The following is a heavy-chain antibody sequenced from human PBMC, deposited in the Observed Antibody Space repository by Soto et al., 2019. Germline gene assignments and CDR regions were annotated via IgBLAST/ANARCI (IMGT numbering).Heavy chain of an antibody. V-gene: IGHV4-30-4*01. Sequence: QVQLQESGPGLAKPSQTLSLICTVSGGSLTTGDYYWTWIRQSPGEGLEWIGYISRSGNIFYNPSRKSRITISLDTSKDQFSLKLNSVTAADPAVYYCARGNDYVYFYDYWGQGTLVTVSS. CDR1: GGSLTTGDYY. CDR2: ISRSGNI. CDR3: ARGNDYVYFYDY. J-gene: IGHJ4*02. D-gene: IGHD4-17*01.